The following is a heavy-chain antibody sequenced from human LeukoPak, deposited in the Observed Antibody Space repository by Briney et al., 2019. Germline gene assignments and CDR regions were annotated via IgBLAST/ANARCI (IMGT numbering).Heavy chain of an antibody. V-gene: IGHV4-59*01. CDR3: AREVHYYYMDV. Sequence: PSETLSLTCTVSGGSISSYYWSWIRQPPGKGLEWIGYIYYGGSTNYNPSLKSRVTISVDTSKNQFSLKLSSVTAADTAVYYCAREVHYYYMDVWGKGTTVTVSS. CDR2: IYYGGST. J-gene: IGHJ6*03. CDR1: GGSISSYY.